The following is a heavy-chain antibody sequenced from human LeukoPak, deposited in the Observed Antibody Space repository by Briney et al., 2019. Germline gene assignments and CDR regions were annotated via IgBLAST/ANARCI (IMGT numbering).Heavy chain of an antibody. V-gene: IGHV3-30*04. D-gene: IGHD3-22*01. CDR3: AREAGSSGYYHFDY. CDR2: ISYDGSNK. Sequence: AGRSLRLSCAASGFTFSSYAMHWVRQAPGKGLEWVAVISYDGSNKYYADSVKGRFTISRDNSKNTLYLQMNSLRAEDTAVYYCAREAGSSGYYHFDYWGQGTLVTVSS. J-gene: IGHJ4*02. CDR1: GFTFSSYA.